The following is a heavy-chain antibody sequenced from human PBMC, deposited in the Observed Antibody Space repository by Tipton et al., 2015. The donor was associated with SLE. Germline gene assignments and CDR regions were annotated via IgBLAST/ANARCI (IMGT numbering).Heavy chain of an antibody. CDR1: GGSISSYY. Sequence: TLSLTCTVAGGSISSYYWTWIRQPPGKGLEWIGYIYYSGSTNYNPSLKSQVTMSVDTSKNHFSLELTSVTAADTAVYYCARQRLRLLSPLDAWGQGTTVTVS. CDR3: ARQRLRLLSPLDA. V-gene: IGHV4-59*08. D-gene: IGHD3-10*01. J-gene: IGHJ6*02. CDR2: IYYSGST.